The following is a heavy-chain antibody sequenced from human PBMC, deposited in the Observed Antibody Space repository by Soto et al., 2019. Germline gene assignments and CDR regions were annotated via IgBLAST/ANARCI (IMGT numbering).Heavy chain of an antibody. Sequence: VHLVQSGTEVKKPGSSVKVSCKASGDTFNNYAISWVRQAPGRGLEWMGGSIPIFGITTYAEKFQGRITLAADESTGTAFMALRSLISAASAVSYCARAPRSITGTDY. J-gene: IGHJ4*01. CDR1: GDTFNNYA. V-gene: IGHV1-69*01. CDR3: ARAPRSITGTDY. CDR2: SIPIFGIT. D-gene: IGHD1-20*01.